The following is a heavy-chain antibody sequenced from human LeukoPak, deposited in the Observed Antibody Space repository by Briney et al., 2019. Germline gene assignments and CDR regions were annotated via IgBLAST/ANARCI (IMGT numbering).Heavy chain of an antibody. CDR1: GYTFSEYC. D-gene: IGHD6-25*01. CDR3: AKDAAVLTLGIAASSHEY. J-gene: IGHJ4*02. V-gene: IGHV3-30*18. CDR2: ISYSGVVN. Sequence: AGALTLSCPDSGYTFSEYCMHWVRQAPGKGLEWLSVISYSGVVNFYADSVKGRFTISRDNSKNTLYLQMNNLADEDTAVYYCAKDAAVLTLGIAASSHEYCGEGTLVSVSS.